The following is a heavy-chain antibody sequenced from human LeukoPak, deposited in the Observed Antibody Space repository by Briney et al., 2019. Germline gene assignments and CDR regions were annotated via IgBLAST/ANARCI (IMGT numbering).Heavy chain of an antibody. D-gene: IGHD5-12*01. CDR3: ARVQEPPEAAEWLRFYYYYYGMDV. V-gene: IGHV3-48*03. Sequence: GGTLRLLCASSGFPFSSYEKNGARQARGKGLVGGTYISSSGNSILYAESLERRLTFSRGNAKNTLYLQVNPLICEDTAVYYCARVQEPPEAAEWLRFYYYYYGMDVWGQGTTVTVSS. CDR2: ISSSGNSI. J-gene: IGHJ6*02. CDR1: GFPFSSYE.